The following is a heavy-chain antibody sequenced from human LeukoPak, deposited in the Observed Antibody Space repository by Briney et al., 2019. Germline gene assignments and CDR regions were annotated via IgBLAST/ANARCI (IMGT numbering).Heavy chain of an antibody. CDR2: IYTSGST. CDR1: GGSISSGSYY. J-gene: IGHJ3*02. V-gene: IGHV4-61*02. D-gene: IGHD3-22*01. Sequence: PSETLSLTCTVSGGSISSGSYYWSWIRQPAGKGLEWIGRIYTSGSTNYNPSLKSRVTISVDTSKNQFSLKLSSVTAADTAVYYCARVSRYYDSSGYEYAFDIWGQGTMVTVSS. CDR3: ARVSRYYDSSGYEYAFDI.